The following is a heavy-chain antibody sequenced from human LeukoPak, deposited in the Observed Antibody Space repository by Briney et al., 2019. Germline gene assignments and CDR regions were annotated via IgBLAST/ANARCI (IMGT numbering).Heavy chain of an antibody. D-gene: IGHD3-16*01. CDR3: AKDTYSAKISLWGD. Sequence: PGGSLRHSCAASGFTFSSYAMSWVRQAPGKGLEWVSAISGSGGSTYYADSVKGRFTISRNNSKNTLYLQMNSLRAEDTAVFYCAKDTYSAKISLWGDWGQGTLVTVSS. CDR1: GFTFSSYA. V-gene: IGHV3-23*01. J-gene: IGHJ4*02. CDR2: ISGSGGST.